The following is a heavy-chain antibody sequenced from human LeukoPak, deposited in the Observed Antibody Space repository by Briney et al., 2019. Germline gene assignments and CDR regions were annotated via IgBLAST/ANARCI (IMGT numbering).Heavy chain of an antibody. Sequence: GGSLRLSCAASGFTFSSYWMHWVRQAPGKGLVWVSRISSDGSSTSYADSVKGRFTISRDNAKNTLYLQMNSLRAEDTAVYYCANSDHDFWCGYSGDYWGQGTLVTVSS. J-gene: IGHJ4*02. D-gene: IGHD3-3*01. CDR1: GFTFSSYW. V-gene: IGHV3-74*01. CDR2: ISSDGSST. CDR3: ANSDHDFWCGYSGDY.